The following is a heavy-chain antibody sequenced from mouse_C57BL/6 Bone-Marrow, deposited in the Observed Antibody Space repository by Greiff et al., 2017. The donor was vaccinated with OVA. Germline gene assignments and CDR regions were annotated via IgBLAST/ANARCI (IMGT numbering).Heavy chain of an antibody. D-gene: IGHD4-1*02. CDR2: INYDGSST. V-gene: IGHV5-16*01. Sequence: EVQVVESEGGLVQPGSSMKLSCTASGFTFSDYYMAWVRQVPEKGLEWVANINYDGSSTYYLDSLKSRFIISRDNAKNILYLQMSSLKSEDTATYYCARALQLGLDYWGQGTTLTVSS. CDR3: ARALQLGLDY. CDR1: GFTFSDYY. J-gene: IGHJ2*01.